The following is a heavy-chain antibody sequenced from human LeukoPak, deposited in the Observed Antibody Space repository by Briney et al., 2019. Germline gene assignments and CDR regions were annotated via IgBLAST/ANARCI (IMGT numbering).Heavy chain of an antibody. CDR3: ARSEPHLHY. V-gene: IGHV1-2*02. Sequence: ASVKVSCKASGYTFTGYYMHWVRQAPGQGLEWMGWVVPNSGATKYAQKFQGRVTMTRDTSISTAYVELSSLGSDDTAVYYCARSEPHLHYWGQGTLVTVSS. CDR1: GYTFTGYY. CDR2: VVPNSGAT. J-gene: IGHJ4*02.